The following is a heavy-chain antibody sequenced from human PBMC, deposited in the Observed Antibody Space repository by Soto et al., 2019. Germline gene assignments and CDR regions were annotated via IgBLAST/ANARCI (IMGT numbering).Heavy chain of an antibody. CDR2: ISAYNGNT. D-gene: IGHD3-9*01. CDR3: ARATAYYDILTGYQNWFDP. CDR1: GYTFTSYG. V-gene: IGHV1-18*04. J-gene: IGHJ5*02. Sequence: ASVKVSCKASGYTFTSYGISWVRQAPGQGLEWMGWISAYNGNTNYAQKLQGRVTMTTDTSTSTAYMELRSLRFDDTAVYYCARATAYYDILTGYQNWFDPWGQGTLVTVSS.